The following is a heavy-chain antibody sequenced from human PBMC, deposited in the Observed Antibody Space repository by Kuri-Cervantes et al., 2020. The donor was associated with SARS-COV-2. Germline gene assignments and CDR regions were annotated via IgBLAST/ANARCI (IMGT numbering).Heavy chain of an antibody. CDR3: VRDGTTAGYNWFDP. CDR2: IYHSGST. J-gene: IGHJ5*02. V-gene: IGHV4-38-2*02. Sequence: SETLSLTCAVSGYSISSGYYWGWIRQPPGKGLEWIGSIYHSGSTYYNPSLKSRVTISVDTSKNQFSLKLSSVTAADTAMYYCVRDGTTAGYNWFDPWGQGTQVTVSS. CDR1: GYSISSGYY. D-gene: IGHD6-13*01.